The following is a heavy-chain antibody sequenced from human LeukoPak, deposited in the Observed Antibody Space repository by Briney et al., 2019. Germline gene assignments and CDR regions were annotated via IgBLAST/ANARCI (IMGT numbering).Heavy chain of an antibody. CDR3: AREYCSGGSCYPNLIDY. Sequence: GGSLRLSCAASGFTFSSYSMNWVRQAPGKGLEWVSYISSSSSTIYYADSVKGRFTISRDNAKNSLYLQMNSLRAEDTAVYYCAREYCSGGSCYPNLIDYWGQGTLVTVSS. V-gene: IGHV3-48*04. CDR1: GFTFSSYS. D-gene: IGHD2-15*01. J-gene: IGHJ4*02. CDR2: ISSSSSTI.